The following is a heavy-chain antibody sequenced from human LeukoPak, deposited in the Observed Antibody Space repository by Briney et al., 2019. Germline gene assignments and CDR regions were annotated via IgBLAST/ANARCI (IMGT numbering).Heavy chain of an antibody. CDR1: GGSISTYY. J-gene: IGHJ4*02. CDR2: IYYSGST. V-gene: IGHV4-59*01. CDR3: ARADSSGYVSSDC. Sequence: SETLSLTCTVSGGSISTYYWSWIRQPPGKGLEWIGYIYYSGSTNYNPSLKSRVTISVDTSKNQFSLKLSSVTAADTAVYYCARADSSGYVSSDCWGQGTLVTVSS. D-gene: IGHD3-22*01.